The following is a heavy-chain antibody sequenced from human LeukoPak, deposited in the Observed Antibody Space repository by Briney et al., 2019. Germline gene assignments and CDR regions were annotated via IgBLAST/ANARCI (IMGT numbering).Heavy chain of an antibody. J-gene: IGHJ5*02. CDR1: GFTFSSYA. CDR2: ISGSGGST. Sequence: PGGSLRLSCAASGFTFSSYAMSWVRQAPGKGLEWVSAISGSGGSTYYADSVKGQFTISRDNSKNTLYLQMNSLRAEDTAVYYCAKATYCSSTSCYGYRWFDPWAREPWSPSPQ. V-gene: IGHV3-23*01. CDR3: AKATYCSSTSCYGYRWFDP. D-gene: IGHD2-2*01.